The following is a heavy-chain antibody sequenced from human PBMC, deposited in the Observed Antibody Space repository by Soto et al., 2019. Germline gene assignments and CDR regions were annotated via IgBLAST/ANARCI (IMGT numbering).Heavy chain of an antibody. CDR3: ARDLVGAVSGPYYFDD. J-gene: IGHJ4*02. CDR2: ISYDGNNK. D-gene: IGHD2-15*01. CDR1: GFTFSFYA. V-gene: IGHV3-30-3*01. Sequence: QVHLVESGGGVVQPGRSLRLSCAASGFTFSFYAMHWVRQAPGKGLEWVAVISYDGNNKYYADSVKGRFTISRDNSKNTLYLQMNSLRAEDTAVYYCARDLVGAVSGPYYFDDWGQGTLVTVSS.